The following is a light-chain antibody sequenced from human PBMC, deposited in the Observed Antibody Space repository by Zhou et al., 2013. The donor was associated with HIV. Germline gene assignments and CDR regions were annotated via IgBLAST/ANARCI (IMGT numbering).Light chain of an antibody. CDR2: DAS. J-gene: IGKJ2*01. CDR1: QTSDSSF. CDR3: QQYLSSPPRYT. Sequence: MILTQSPVTLSLSPGERATLSCRASQTSDSSFLAWYQQKPGQAPRLLIYDASTRAAGIPDRFSGSGSGTVFTLTISRLEPEDFATYYCQQYLSSPPRYTFGQGTKLEIK. V-gene: IGKV3-20*01.